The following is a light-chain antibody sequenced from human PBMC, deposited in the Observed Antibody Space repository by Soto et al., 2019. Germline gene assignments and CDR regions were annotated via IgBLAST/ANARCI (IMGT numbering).Light chain of an antibody. V-gene: IGKV1-27*01. CDR1: QVIHNY. J-gene: IGKJ4*01. Sequence: DIQMTQSPSSLSAFVGDRVTITCRASQVIHNYLAWYQQKPGKVPQLLIYGVSTLESGVPSRFSGDRSGTDFILTISSLQPDDVAVYYCQKYNSAPLTFGGGTKVAIK. CDR3: QKYNSAPLT. CDR2: GVS.